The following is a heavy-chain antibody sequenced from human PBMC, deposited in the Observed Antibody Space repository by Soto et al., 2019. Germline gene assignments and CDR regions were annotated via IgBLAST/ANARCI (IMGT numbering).Heavy chain of an antibody. Sequence: SETLSLTCTVSGGSISSYYWSWIRQPPGKGLEWIGYIYYSGSTNYNPSLKSRVTISVDTSKNQFSLKLSSVTAADTAVYYCARESYGDYYLDYWGQGTLVTSPQ. CDR3: ARESYGDYYLDY. CDR2: IYYSGST. V-gene: IGHV4-59*08. CDR1: GGSISSYY. D-gene: IGHD4-17*01. J-gene: IGHJ4*02.